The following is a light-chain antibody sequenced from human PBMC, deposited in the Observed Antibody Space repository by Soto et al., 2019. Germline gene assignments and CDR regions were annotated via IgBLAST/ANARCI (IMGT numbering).Light chain of an antibody. J-gene: IGKJ5*01. V-gene: IGKV1-33*01. CDR3: QQYDDLPIT. CDR2: DAS. Sequence: DIQMTQSPSSLSASVGDRVTITCQASQDITNYLSWYQQKSGKAPNLLIYDASNLETGVPSRFSGSGFGTDFTLTISSLQPEDVATYYCQQYDDLPITFGQGTRLDIK. CDR1: QDITNY.